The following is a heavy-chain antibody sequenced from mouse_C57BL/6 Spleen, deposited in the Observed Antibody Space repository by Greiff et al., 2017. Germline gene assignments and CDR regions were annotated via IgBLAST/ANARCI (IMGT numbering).Heavy chain of an antibody. CDR2: INPNNGGT. J-gene: IGHJ2*01. Sequence: VQLKQSGPELVKPGASVKIPCKASGYTFTDYNMDWVKQSHGKSLEWIGDINPNNGGTIYNQKFKGKATLTVDKSSSTAYMELRSLTSEDTAFYYCARHYDPRGYFDYWGQGTTLTVSS. V-gene: IGHV1-18*01. D-gene: IGHD2-4*01. CDR3: ARHYDPRGYFDY. CDR1: GYTFTDYN.